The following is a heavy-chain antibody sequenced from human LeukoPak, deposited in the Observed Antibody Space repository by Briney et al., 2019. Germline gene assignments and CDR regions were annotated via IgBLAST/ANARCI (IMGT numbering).Heavy chain of an antibody. CDR2: IRFDASQK. Sequence: PGGSLRLSCAASGFTFSTYAMHWVRQAPGKGLEWVAFIRFDASQKYYADSVKGRFTISRDNSKNTLSLQMNSLRPDDTAVYYCAKDQDDYGDQDAFDIWGQGTMVTVSS. J-gene: IGHJ3*02. CDR1: GFTFSTYA. CDR3: AKDQDDYGDQDAFDI. D-gene: IGHD4-17*01. V-gene: IGHV3-30*02.